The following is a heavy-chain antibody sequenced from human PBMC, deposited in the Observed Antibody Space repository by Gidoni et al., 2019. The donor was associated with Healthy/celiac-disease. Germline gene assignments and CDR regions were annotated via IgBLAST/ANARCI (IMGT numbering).Heavy chain of an antibody. V-gene: IGHV1-69*06. J-gene: IGHJ4*02. Sequence: QVQLVQSGAEVKKPGSSVKVSCTASGGTFSSYAISWGRQAPGQGLEWMGGIIPIFGTANYEQKFQGRVTINADKSTSTAYMELSSLRSEETAVYYCATQGSGSYYVSNDYWGQGTLVTVSS. CDR2: IIPIFGTA. CDR3: ATQGSGSYYVSNDY. CDR1: GGTFSSYA. D-gene: IGHD1-26*01.